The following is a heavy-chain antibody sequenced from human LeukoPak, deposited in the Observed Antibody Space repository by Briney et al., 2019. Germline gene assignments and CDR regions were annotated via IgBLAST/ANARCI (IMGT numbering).Heavy chain of an antibody. Sequence: PSETLSLTCTVSGGTISTSRYYWGWIRQPPGKGLEWIGSIYYTGSTYYNPSLKSRVAISVDTSKHQFSLRLSSVTAADTAVYYCARSIRGYSSGWYYFDYWGQGTLITVSS. V-gene: IGHV4-39*01. CDR1: GGTISTSRYY. CDR2: IYYTGST. CDR3: ARSIRGYSSGWYYFDY. J-gene: IGHJ4*02. D-gene: IGHD6-19*01.